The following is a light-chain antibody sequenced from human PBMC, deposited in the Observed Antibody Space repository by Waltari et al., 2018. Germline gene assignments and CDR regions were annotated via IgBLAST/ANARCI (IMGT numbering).Light chain of an antibody. CDR3: GTWDSSLSGAV. CDR2: ENS. Sequence: QSVLTQPPSVSAAPGQRVTIPCPGGSSNIGNNYVSWYRQFPGTAPKLPIYENSERPAAILGRLSGTKSGTSATLDITGLQAGDEADDYCGTWDSSLSGAVFGGGTHLTVL. CDR1: SSNIGNNY. J-gene: IGLJ7*01. V-gene: IGLV1-51*02.